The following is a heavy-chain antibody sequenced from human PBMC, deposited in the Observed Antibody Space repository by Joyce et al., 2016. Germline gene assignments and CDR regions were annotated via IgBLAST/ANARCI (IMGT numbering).Heavy chain of an antibody. CDR1: GGPFRGCF. CDR3: ARSQWLAPLMY. D-gene: IGHD6-19*01. J-gene: IGHJ4*02. V-gene: IGHV4-34*01. CDR2: INNSAVT. Sequence: QVQLQQWGAGLLKPSETLSLSCAVSGGPFRGCFWTWVRQPPGKGLEWIGDINNSAVTIYNPSLKPRVTFSVDTSKNQFSLKLTSLSAADTAVYYCARSQWLAPLMYWGQGTPITVSS.